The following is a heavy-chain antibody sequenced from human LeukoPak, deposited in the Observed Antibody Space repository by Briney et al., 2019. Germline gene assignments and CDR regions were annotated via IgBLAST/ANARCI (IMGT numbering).Heavy chain of an antibody. CDR2: ISGDGGST. J-gene: IGHJ6*02. CDR3: AKDQYSGSYSYYYGMDV. CDR1: GFTFDDYA. V-gene: IGHV3-43*02. D-gene: IGHD1-26*01. Sequence: GGSLRLSCAASGFTFDDYAMHWVRQAPGKGLEWVSLISGDGGSTYYADSVKGRFTISGDNSKNSLYLQMNSLRTEDTALYYCAKDQYSGSYSYYYGMDVWGQGTTVTVSS.